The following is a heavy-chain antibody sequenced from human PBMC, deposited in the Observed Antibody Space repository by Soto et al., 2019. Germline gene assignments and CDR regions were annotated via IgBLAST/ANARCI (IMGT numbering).Heavy chain of an antibody. Sequence: GGSLRLSCAASGFTFSSYAMSWVRKAPGKGLEWVSAISGSGGSTYYADSVKGRFTISRDNSKNTLYLQMNSLRAEDTAVYYCAKACGGDCFHGMDVWGQGTTVTVSS. J-gene: IGHJ6*02. D-gene: IGHD2-21*02. CDR1: GFTFSSYA. CDR3: AKACGGDCFHGMDV. CDR2: ISGSGGST. V-gene: IGHV3-23*01.